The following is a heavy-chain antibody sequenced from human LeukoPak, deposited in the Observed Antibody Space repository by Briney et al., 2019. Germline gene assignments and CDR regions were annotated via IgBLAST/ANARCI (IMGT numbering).Heavy chain of an antibody. CDR3: ARDHGYDFWSGYHPMAYWYFDL. D-gene: IGHD3-3*01. CDR1: GDSVSSNSAA. J-gene: IGHJ2*01. V-gene: IGHV6-1*01. CDR2: TYCRSKWYN. Sequence: SQTLSLTCAISGDSVSSNSAAWNWIRQSPSRGLEWLGRTYCRSKWYNDYAVSVKSRITISPDTSKNQFSLQLNSVTPEDTAVYYCARDHGYDFWSGYHPMAYWYFDLWGRGTLVTVSS.